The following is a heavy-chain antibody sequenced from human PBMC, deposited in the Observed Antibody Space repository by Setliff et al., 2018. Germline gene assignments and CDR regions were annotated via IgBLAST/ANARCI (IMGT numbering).Heavy chain of an antibody. CDR3: ARSPLGLANFDQ. CDR1: GYSFTSYW. V-gene: IGHV5-51*01. D-gene: IGHD6-19*01. Sequence: GESLKISCKGSGYSFTSYWIGWVRQMPGKGLEWMGIIYPGDSDTRYSPSFQGQVTISVDKSINTAYLQWSSLRASDTAIYYCARSPLGLANFDQWGQGTLVTVSS. J-gene: IGHJ4*02. CDR2: IYPGDSDT.